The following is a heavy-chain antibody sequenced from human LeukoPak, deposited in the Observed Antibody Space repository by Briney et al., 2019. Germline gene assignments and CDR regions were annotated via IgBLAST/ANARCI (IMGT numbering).Heavy chain of an antibody. CDR1: GFTFDDYA. Sequence: GGSLRLSCAASGFTFDDYAMHWVRQAPGKGLEWVSGISWNSGSIGYADSVKGRFTISRDNAKNSLYLQMNSLRAEDTAVYYCARDRDSSSWYPGVTFVEYFQHWGQGTLVTVSS. V-gene: IGHV3-9*01. D-gene: IGHD6-13*01. J-gene: IGHJ1*01. CDR3: ARDRDSSSWYPGVTFVEYFQH. CDR2: ISWNSGSI.